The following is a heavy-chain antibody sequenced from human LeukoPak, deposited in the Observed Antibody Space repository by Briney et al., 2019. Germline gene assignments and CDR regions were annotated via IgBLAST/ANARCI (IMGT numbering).Heavy chain of an antibody. J-gene: IGHJ6*02. Sequence: SVKVSCKASGGTFSSYAISWVRQAPGQGLEWMGRIIPILGIANYAQKFQGRVTITADKSTSTAYMELSSLRSEDTAVYYCATPNDRFYYYYGMDVWGQGTTVTVSS. CDR3: ATPNDRFYYYYGMDV. CDR1: GGTFSSYA. V-gene: IGHV1-69*04. D-gene: IGHD3-9*01. CDR2: IIPILGIA.